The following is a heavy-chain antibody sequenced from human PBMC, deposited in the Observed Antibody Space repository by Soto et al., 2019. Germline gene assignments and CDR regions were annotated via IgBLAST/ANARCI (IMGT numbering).Heavy chain of an antibody. CDR3: AAAGYDFWSGYPTDAFDI. D-gene: IGHD3-3*01. J-gene: IGHJ3*02. V-gene: IGHV3-66*01. CDR2: IYSGGST. CDR1: GFTVSSNY. Sequence: GGSLRLSCAASGFTVSSNYMSWVRQAPGKGLEWVSVIYSGGSTYYADSVKGRFTISRQNSKNTLYLQMNSLRAEDTAVYYCAAAGYDFWSGYPTDAFDIWGQGTMVTVSS.